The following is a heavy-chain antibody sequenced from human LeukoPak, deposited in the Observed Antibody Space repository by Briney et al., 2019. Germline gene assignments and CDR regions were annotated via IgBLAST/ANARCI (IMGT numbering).Heavy chain of an antibody. CDR3: ARAKPKNMVRGLIMRRESRYYFDY. V-gene: IGHV3-53*01. D-gene: IGHD3-10*01. CDR2: IYSGGST. CDR1: GFTFSSYA. Sequence: PGGSLRLSCAASGFTFSSYAMSWARQAPGKGLEWVSVIYSGGSTYYADSVKGRFTISRDNSKSTLYIQMNSLRAEDTAVYYCARAKPKNMVRGLIMRRESRYYFDYWGQGTLVTVSS. J-gene: IGHJ4*02.